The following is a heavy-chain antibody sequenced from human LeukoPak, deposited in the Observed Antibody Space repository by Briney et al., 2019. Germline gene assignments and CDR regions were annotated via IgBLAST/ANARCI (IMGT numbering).Heavy chain of an antibody. CDR2: IYYSGST. V-gene: IGHV4-59*08. CDR1: GFTFSSFE. J-gene: IGHJ4*02. Sequence: PGGSLRLSCAASGFTFSSFEMSWVRQAPGKGLEWIGYIYYSGSTNYNPSLKSRVTISVDTSKNQFSLKLSSVTAADTAVYYCASSGDYSVYWGQGTLVTVSS. CDR3: ASSGDYSVY.